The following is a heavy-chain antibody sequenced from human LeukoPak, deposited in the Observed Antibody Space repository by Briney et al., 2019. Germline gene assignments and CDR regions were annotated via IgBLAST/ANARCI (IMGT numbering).Heavy chain of an antibody. CDR1: GFTFSSYS. CDR3: ARERDGYTHDAFDI. J-gene: IGHJ3*02. CDR2: ISIRSSTI. D-gene: IGHD5-24*01. V-gene: IGHV3-48*01. Sequence: GGSLRLSCAASGFTFSSYSMAWVRQAPGKGLEWVSYISIRSSTICYADSVKGRFTISRDNAKNSLYVQMNSLRAEDTAVYYCARERDGYTHDAFDIWGQGTMVTVSS.